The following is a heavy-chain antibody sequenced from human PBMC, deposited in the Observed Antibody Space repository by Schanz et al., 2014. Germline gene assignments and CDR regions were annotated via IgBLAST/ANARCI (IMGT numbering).Heavy chain of an antibody. V-gene: IGHV4-4*07. J-gene: IGHJ6*02. CDR1: GGSISSYY. CDR3: ARDWDDILTGSYYYYGMNV. D-gene: IGHD3-9*01. CDR2: IYSSGRT. Sequence: QVQLQESGPGLVKPSETLSLTCTASGGSISSYYWSWIRQPAGKGLEWIGRIYSSGRTNYNPSLKTGATMPAAPSKNQVSRKRSSVTAADTGVYYCARDWDDILTGSYYYYGMNVWGQGTTVTVSS.